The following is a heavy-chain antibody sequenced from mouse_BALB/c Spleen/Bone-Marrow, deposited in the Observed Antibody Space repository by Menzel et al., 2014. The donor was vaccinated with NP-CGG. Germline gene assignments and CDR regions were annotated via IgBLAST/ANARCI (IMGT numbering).Heavy chain of an antibody. D-gene: IGHD1-1*01. CDR1: GFNIKDTY. J-gene: IGHJ3*01. Sequence: EVKLVESGAELVKPGASVKLSCTASGFNIKDTYMHWVKQRPEQGLEWTGRIDPANGNTKYDPKFQGKATITADTSSNTAYLQLSSLTSEDTAVYYCAFYYYGSSLFAYWGQGTLVTVSA. CDR3: AFYYYGSSLFAY. V-gene: IGHV14-3*02. CDR2: IDPANGNT.